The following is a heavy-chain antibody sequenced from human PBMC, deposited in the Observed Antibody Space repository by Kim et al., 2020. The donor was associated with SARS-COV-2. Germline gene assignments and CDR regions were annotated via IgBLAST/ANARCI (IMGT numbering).Heavy chain of an antibody. J-gene: IGHJ4*02. CDR3: AREEDYYDSNTFDY. Sequence: GGSLRLSCAASGFTFSSYSMNWVRQAPGKGLEWVSSISSSSSYIYYADSVKGRFTISRDNAKNSLYLQMNSLRAEDTAVYYCAREEDYYDSNTFDYLGQGTLVTVSS. CDR1: GFTFSSYS. V-gene: IGHV3-21*01. D-gene: IGHD3-22*01. CDR2: ISSSSSYI.